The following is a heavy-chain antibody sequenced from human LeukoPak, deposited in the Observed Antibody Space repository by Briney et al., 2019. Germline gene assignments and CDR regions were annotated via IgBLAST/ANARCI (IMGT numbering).Heavy chain of an antibody. V-gene: IGHV4-61*02. Sequence: PSQTLSLTCTVSGGSISSGTYYWSWIRQPAGKGLEWIGRIYTSGSTNYNPSLKSRVTISVDTSKNQFSLKLSSVTAADTAVYYCARALEEYSGYDLGYWGQGTLVTVSS. CDR1: GGSISSGTYY. D-gene: IGHD5-12*01. CDR3: ARALEEYSGYDLGY. CDR2: IYTSGST. J-gene: IGHJ4*02.